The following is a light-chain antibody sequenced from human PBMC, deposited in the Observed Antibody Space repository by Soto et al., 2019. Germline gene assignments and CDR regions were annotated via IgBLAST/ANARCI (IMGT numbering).Light chain of an antibody. CDR1: QSVSSK. CDR3: QQRSNWPIT. Sequence: DIVLTKSPATLSLSPGEGATLSCRASQSVSSKLAWYQQKPGKAPRLLIYNASNRATGIPARFSGSGSGTDFTLTISSLEPEDFAVYYCQQRSNWPITFGQGTRLEIK. CDR2: NAS. V-gene: IGKV3-11*01. J-gene: IGKJ5*01.